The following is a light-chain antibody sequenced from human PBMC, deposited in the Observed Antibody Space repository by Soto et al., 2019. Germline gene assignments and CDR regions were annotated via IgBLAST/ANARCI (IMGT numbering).Light chain of an antibody. CDR1: QTLSINS. CDR3: QQYDALPLT. V-gene: IGKV3-20*01. J-gene: IGKJ3*01. CDR2: AAS. Sequence: EIVLTQSPGTLSLSPGERATLSCRASQTLSINSLAWYQQKPGQAPRLLIYAASTRATDIPERFSGSGSGTDFTLSISSLEPDDFALYYCQQYDALPLTVGPGTTVEIK.